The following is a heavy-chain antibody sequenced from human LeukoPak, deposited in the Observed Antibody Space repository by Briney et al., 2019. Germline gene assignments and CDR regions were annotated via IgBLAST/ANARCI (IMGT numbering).Heavy chain of an antibody. V-gene: IGHV4-38-2*02. CDR1: GYSISSDHY. CDR2: IYHSGST. Sequence: SETLSFTCSVSGYSISSDHYWVWIRQPPGQGLEWTGGIYHSGSTYYNPSLKSRVTMSVDTSKDQFSLKLSSVTAADTAVYYCARAPRDSSSSNYMRRFDYWGQGTLVTVSS. D-gene: IGHD3-22*01. CDR3: ARAPRDSSSSNYMRRFDY. J-gene: IGHJ4*02.